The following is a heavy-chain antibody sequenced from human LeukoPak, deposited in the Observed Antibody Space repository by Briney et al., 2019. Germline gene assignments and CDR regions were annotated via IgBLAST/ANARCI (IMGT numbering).Heavy chain of an antibody. V-gene: IGHV3-30*18. J-gene: IGHJ5*02. CDR1: GFTFSSYG. D-gene: IGHD2-15*01. Sequence: GGSLRLSCAASGFTFSSYGMHWVRQAPGKGLEWVAVISYDGSNKYYADSVKGRFTISRDNSKNTPYLQMNSLRAEDTAVYYCAKDLTVVVVAATSGLWFDPWGQGTLVTVSS. CDR2: ISYDGSNK. CDR3: AKDLTVVVVAATSGLWFDP.